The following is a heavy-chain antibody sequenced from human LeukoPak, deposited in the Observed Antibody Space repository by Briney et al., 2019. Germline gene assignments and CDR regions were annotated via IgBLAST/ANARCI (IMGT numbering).Heavy chain of an antibody. CDR1: GFTLSSYW. Sequence: GGSLRLSCAASGFTLSSYWVQWVRQAPGKGLVWVSRIHSGGSVSSYADSVKGRFTISRDNAKNTVSLQMNSLRAEDTAVYYCASGDSAARNDYWGQGTLVTVSS. V-gene: IGHV3-74*01. J-gene: IGHJ4*02. CDR3: ASGDSAARNDY. D-gene: IGHD6-25*01. CDR2: IHSGGSVS.